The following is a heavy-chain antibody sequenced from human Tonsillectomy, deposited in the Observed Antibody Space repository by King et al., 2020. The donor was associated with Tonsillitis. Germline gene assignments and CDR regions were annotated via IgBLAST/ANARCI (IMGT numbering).Heavy chain of an antibody. Sequence: VQLVESGGGVVQPGRSLRLSCAASGFTFSSYGMHWVRQAPGKGLEWVALISYDGYNKYYADSVKGRFTISRDNSNNTLYLQMNNLRAEDTAVYYCASPWGDSTTHRPSDNYYYYMDVWGKGTTVTVSS. CDR3: ASPWGDSTTHRPSDNYYYYMDV. V-gene: IGHV3-30*01. D-gene: IGHD2/OR15-2a*01. CDR1: GFTFSSYG. CDR2: ISYDGYNK. J-gene: IGHJ6*03.